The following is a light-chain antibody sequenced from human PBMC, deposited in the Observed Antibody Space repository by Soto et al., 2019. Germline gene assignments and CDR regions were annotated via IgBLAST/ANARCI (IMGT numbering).Light chain of an antibody. CDR3: MQGTHWSRT. J-gene: IGKJ1*01. Sequence: DAVLTQSPLSLPVTLGQPASISCRSSQSLVYSNGNTYWHWFQQRPGQSPRRLIYKVSNRDSGVPDRFSGSWSGPEFTLKISRVEAEEVGVYYCMQGTHWSRTFGQGTKVEIK. CDR1: QSLVYSNGNTY. V-gene: IGKV2-30*01. CDR2: KVS.